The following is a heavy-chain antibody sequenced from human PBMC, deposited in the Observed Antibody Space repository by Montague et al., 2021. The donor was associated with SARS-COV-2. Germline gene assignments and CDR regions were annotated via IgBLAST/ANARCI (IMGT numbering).Heavy chain of an antibody. CDR3: VRERECSGGSCYGPDDDAFDI. CDR2: ISDIGST. Sequence: SETLSLTCAVYGGSFNGYYWNWIRQLPGKGLEWIGEISDIGSTTYNPSLESRLTTSVDRSKNQFSLRLTSVTAADTAVYYCVRERECSGGSCYGPDDDAFDIWGQGTVVTVSS. J-gene: IGHJ3*02. V-gene: IGHV4-34*01. CDR1: GGSFNGYY. D-gene: IGHD2-15*01.